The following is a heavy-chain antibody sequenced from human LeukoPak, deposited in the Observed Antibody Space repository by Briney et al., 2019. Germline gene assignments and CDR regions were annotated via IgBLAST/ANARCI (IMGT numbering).Heavy chain of an antibody. D-gene: IGHD6-13*01. V-gene: IGHV3-74*01. CDR1: GFTFSSYW. J-gene: IGHJ4*02. CDR3: AKILGAAANVPFDY. CDR2: INSDGSST. Sequence: PGGSLRLSCAASGFTFSSYWMHWVRQAPGKGLVWVSRINSDGSSTSYADFVKGRFTISRDNSNNTLYLQVNSLRAEDTAVYYCAKILGAAANVPFDYWGQGTLVTVSS.